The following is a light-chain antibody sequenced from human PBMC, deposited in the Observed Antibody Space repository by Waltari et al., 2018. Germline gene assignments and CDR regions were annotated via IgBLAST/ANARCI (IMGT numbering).Light chain of an antibody. V-gene: IGLV1-40*01. CDR2: GNI. CDR3: QSYDSRLSATV. Sequence: QSVLTQPPSVSGAPGQRVTFSCTGNSSNIAYYDVPCYQQSPGTAPKLLIHGNINRRSGVPDRFSGYKSGTSASLAITGLQPEDEADYYCQSYDSRLSATVFGGGTKLTVL. J-gene: IGLJ2*01. CDR1: SSNIAYYD.